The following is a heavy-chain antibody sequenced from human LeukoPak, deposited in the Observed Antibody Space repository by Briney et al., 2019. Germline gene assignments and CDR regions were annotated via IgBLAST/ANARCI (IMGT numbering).Heavy chain of an antibody. V-gene: IGHV3-7*05. CDR3: GTAFGYCSAASCFPFDY. J-gene: IGHJ4*02. CDR1: RSNVSSNW. CDR2: IKQDGSDK. D-gene: IGHD2-15*01. Sequence: GGSLRLSCAASRSNVSSNWMSWGRQAPGKGLEWVANIKQDGSDKYYVDSVKGRFTISRDNAKNSLYLQMNSLRAEDTAVYYCGTAFGYCSAASCFPFDYWGQGTLVTVSS.